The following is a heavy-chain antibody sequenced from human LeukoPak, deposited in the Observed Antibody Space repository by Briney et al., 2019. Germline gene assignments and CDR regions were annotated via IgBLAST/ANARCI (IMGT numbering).Heavy chain of an antibody. CDR1: GYTFTSYG. Sequence: ASVKVSCKASGYTFTSYGISWVRQAPGQGLEWMGWISAYNGNTNYAQKLQGRVTMTTDTSTSTAYMELRSLRSDDTAVYYCARDRAAYNPGTLTDYWGQGTLVTVSS. D-gene: IGHD1-1*01. CDR3: ARDRAAYNPGTLTDY. CDR2: ISAYNGNT. V-gene: IGHV1-18*01. J-gene: IGHJ4*02.